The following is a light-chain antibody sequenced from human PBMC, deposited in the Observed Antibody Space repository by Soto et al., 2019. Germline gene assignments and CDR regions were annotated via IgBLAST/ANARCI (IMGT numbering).Light chain of an antibody. CDR1: SSDVGSYNL. CDR2: QGN. Sequence: QSALTQPASVSGSPGQSITISCTGTSSDVGSYNLVSWYQQHPGKAPKLIIYQGNERPSGVSNRFSGSKSGNTASLTISGLQAEDEADYYCCSYAGSSTFVVFGGGTKLTVL. CDR3: CSYAGSSTFVV. J-gene: IGLJ2*01. V-gene: IGLV2-23*03.